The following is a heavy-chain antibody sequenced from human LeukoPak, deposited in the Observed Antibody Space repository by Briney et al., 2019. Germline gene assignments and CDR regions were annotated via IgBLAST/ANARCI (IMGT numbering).Heavy chain of an antibody. D-gene: IGHD3-22*01. CDR2: ISAYNGNT. CDR1: GYTFTSYG. Sequence: GESLEISCKGSGYTFTSYGISWVRQAPGQGLEWMGWISAYNGNTNYAQKLQGRVTMTTDTSTSTAYMELRSLRSDDTAVYYCARGPIVVVITGWFDPWGQGTLVTVSS. J-gene: IGHJ5*02. V-gene: IGHV1-18*01. CDR3: ARGPIVVVITGWFDP.